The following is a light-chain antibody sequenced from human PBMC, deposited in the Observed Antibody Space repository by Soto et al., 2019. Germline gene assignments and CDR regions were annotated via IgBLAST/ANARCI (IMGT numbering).Light chain of an antibody. CDR3: QQLNNWPPMYT. CDR2: GAS. Sequence: EIVMTQSPATLSVSPGGRATLSCRASQSVSSNLAWYQQKPGQAPRLLIYGASTRATGTPARFSGSGSGTEFTLTFSSLQSEDFAVYYCQQLNNWPPMYTFGQGTKLEIK. CDR1: QSVSSN. J-gene: IGKJ2*01. V-gene: IGKV3-15*01.